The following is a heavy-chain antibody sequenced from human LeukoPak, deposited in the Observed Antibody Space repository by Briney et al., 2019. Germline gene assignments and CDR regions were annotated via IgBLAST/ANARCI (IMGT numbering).Heavy chain of an antibody. CDR1: GGSISSGGYY. Sequence: PSETLSLTCTVSGGSISSGGYYWSWIRQHPGKGLEWIGYIYYSGSTYYNPSLKSRVTISVDTSKNQFSLKLSSVTAADTAVYYCARAVVVVAATPWYFDLWAVAPWSLSPQ. J-gene: IGHJ2*01. CDR3: ARAVVVVAATPWYFDL. V-gene: IGHV4-31*03. D-gene: IGHD2-15*01. CDR2: IYYSGST.